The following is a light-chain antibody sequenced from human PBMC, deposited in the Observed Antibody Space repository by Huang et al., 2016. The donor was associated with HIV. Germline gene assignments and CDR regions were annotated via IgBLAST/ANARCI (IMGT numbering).Light chain of an antibody. CDR1: QSVGGN. V-gene: IGKV3-11*01. J-gene: IGKJ4*01. CDR3: QQRANWPPT. Sequence: EIVLTQSPATLSLSPGERATLPCRASQSVGGNLAWYQQKPGQAPRLLIYGASTRASDIPARFSGSGSGTDFTLTISSLEPEDFAVYYCQQRANWPPTFGGGTKVEIK. CDR2: GAS.